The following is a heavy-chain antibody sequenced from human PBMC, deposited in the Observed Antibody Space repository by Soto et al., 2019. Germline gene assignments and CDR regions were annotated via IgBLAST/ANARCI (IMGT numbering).Heavy chain of an antibody. J-gene: IGHJ4*02. CDR1: GGSISGADYY. D-gene: IGHD1-26*01. CDR2: IFYSGTS. Sequence: PSETLSLTCNVSGGSISGADYYWSWIRQHPGKGREGIGYIFYSGTSYYNYNSSLKSRLFMSLDPSKNSFCLKLNSVTAADTAVYYCARTRGASFFDFWGPGTLVTVSS. V-gene: IGHV4-31*03. CDR3: ARTRGASFFDF.